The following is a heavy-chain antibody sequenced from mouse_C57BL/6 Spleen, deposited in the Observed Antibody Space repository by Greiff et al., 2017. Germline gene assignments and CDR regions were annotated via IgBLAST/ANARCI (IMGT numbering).Heavy chain of an antibody. CDR3: ARVKTITTGVALDCFDY. V-gene: IGHV1-9*01. J-gene: IGHJ2*01. D-gene: IGHD1-1*01. CDR1: GYTFTGYW. CDR2: IFPGSGST. Sequence: VQLKQSGAELMKPGASVKLSCKASGYTFTGYWIEWVKQRPGHGLEWIGEIFPGSGSTNNNAKFKGKATFTADTSSNAAYMQLSSLTTEDSAIYYCARVKTITTGVALDCFDYWGQGTTLTVSS.